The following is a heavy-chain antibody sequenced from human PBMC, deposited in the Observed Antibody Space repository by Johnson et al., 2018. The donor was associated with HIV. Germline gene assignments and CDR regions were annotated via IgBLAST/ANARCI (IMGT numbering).Heavy chain of an antibody. CDR3: TTNSPFDI. CDR2: ISSSGSTI. D-gene: IGHD1-1*01. J-gene: IGHJ3*02. V-gene: IGHV3-48*04. CDR1: GFTFSSYG. Sequence: VQLVESGGGVVQPGRSLRLSCAASGFTFSSYGMHWVRQAPGKGLEWVSYISSSGSTIYYADSVKGRFTISRDNAKNSLYLQMNNLKTEDTAVYYCTTNSPFDIWGQGTMVTVSS.